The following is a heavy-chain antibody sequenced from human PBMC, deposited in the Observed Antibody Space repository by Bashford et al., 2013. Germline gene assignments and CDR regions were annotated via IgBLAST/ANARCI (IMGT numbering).Heavy chain of an antibody. CDR3: ARGRRELVPTPTPGMDV. CDR2: VSPASGDT. V-gene: IGHV1-8*01. D-gene: IGHD2-2*01. CDR1: GYTFTSYD. Sequence: ASVKVSCKASGYTFTSYDINWVRQATGQGLEWMGWVSPASGDTGYTQKFQGRVTMTRDTSISTAYMELSSLRSDDTAVYYCARGRRELVPTPTPGMDVWGQGTTVTVSS. J-gene: IGHJ6*02.